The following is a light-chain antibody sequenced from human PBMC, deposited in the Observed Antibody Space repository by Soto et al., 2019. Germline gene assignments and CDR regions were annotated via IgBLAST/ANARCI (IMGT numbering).Light chain of an antibody. CDR3: QQFNNRPPWT. V-gene: IGKV3-20*01. Sequence: PGESATLSCRDSQTVSITYLTWXHXXPGXXXXLXXXGESKRATGIADRFSGSGSGRDFTLTISGLEPEDFAVYYCQQFNNRPPWTFGEGTKVDIK. CDR2: GES. CDR1: QTVSITY. J-gene: IGKJ1*01.